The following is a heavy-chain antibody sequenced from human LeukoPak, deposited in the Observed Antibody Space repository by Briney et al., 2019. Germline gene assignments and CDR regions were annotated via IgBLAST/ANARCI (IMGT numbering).Heavy chain of an antibody. CDR1: GGSTSSGGYS. Sequence: SETLSLTCTVSGGSTSSGGYSWSWIRQHPEKGLEWIGYIYYSGSTYYNPSLKSRVTISVDTSKNQFSLRLSSVTAADTAVYYCARGGAGGQHYDILTGSNTNWFDPWGQGTLVTVSS. D-gene: IGHD3-9*01. CDR2: IYYSGST. CDR3: ARGGAGGQHYDILTGSNTNWFDP. V-gene: IGHV4-31*03. J-gene: IGHJ5*02.